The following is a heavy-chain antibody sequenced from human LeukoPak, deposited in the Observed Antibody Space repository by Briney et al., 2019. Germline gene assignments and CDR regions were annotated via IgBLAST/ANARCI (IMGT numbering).Heavy chain of an antibody. D-gene: IGHD6-13*01. V-gene: IGHV3-23*01. Sequence: GGSLRLSCTASGFTFSSYAMSWVRQAPGKGLEWVSDISGSGGSTYYADSVKGRFTISRDNSKNTLYLQMNSLRAENTAVYYCARDGAAAAGTFDYWGQGTLVTVSS. J-gene: IGHJ4*02. CDR2: ISGSGGST. CDR3: ARDGAAAAGTFDY. CDR1: GFTFSSYA.